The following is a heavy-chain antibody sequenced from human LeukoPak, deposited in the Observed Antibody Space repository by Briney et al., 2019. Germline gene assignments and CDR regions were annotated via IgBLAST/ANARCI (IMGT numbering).Heavy chain of an antibody. CDR1: GGTFSSYA. D-gene: IGHD3-10*01. CDR2: IIPIFGTA. Sequence: VASVKVSCKASGGTFSSYAISWVRQAPGQGLEWMGGIIPIFGTANYAQKFQGRVTITADESTSTAYMELSSLRSEDTAVYYCARSDPAGSGSSYGRQFDYWGQGTLVTVSS. V-gene: IGHV1-69*13. CDR3: ARSDPAGSGSSYGRQFDY. J-gene: IGHJ4*02.